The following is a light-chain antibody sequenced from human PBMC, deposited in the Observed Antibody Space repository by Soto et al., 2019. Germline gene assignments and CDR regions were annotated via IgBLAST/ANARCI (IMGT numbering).Light chain of an antibody. Sequence: DIQMTQSPSSLSAPVGGRVTITCRASQGIRRDLGWYQQKPGKAPTRLIYAVSSLHSGVPSRFSGSGSGTEITLTISSLQPDDSATYYCLQHNSYPLTFGAGTKVEIK. CDR3: LQHNSYPLT. J-gene: IGKJ4*01. CDR1: QGIRRD. V-gene: IGKV1-17*01. CDR2: AVS.